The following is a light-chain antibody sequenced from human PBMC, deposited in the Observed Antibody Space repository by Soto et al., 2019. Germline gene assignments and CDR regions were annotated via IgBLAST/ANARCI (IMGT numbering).Light chain of an antibody. CDR3: QQYGSSPLLT. CDR2: GAS. V-gene: IGKV3-20*01. Sequence: ESVLTPSPGTLSSSPWERATISCRASQRVSSSYLAWYQQKPGQAPRLLIYGASSRATGIPDKFSGSGSGTDFTLTISRLEPEDVAVYYCQQYGSSPLLTFGGGTKVEIK. CDR1: QRVSSSY. J-gene: IGKJ4*01.